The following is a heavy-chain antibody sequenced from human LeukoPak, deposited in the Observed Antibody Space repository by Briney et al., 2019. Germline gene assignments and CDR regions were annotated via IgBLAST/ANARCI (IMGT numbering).Heavy chain of an antibody. Sequence: SETLSLTCSVSGASISSSNYYWGWIRQPPGKGLEWIASIYYSGNTYYNPSLKSRVTISVDTSRNQFSLKLTSMTAADTAVFYCARVGNYDTSGLDYWGQGTLVSVSS. CDR2: IYYSGNT. V-gene: IGHV4-39*07. CDR1: GASISSSNYY. J-gene: IGHJ4*02. D-gene: IGHD3-22*01. CDR3: ARVGNYDTSGLDY.